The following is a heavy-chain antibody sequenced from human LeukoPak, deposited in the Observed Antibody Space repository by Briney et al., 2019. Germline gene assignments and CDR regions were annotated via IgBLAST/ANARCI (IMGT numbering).Heavy chain of an antibody. V-gene: IGHV3-9*01. J-gene: IGHJ4*02. CDR3: AKGVAAAGSAFDY. CDR1: GFTFDDYA. CDR2: ISWNSGSI. D-gene: IGHD6-13*01. Sequence: GGSLRLSCAASGFTFDDYAMHWVRQAPGKGLEWVSGISWNSGSIGYADSVKGRFTISRDNSKNTLYLQMNSLRAEDTAVYYCAKGVAAAGSAFDYWGQGTLVTVSS.